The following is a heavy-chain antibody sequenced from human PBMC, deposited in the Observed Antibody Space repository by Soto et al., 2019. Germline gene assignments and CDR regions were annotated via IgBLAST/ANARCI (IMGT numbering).Heavy chain of an antibody. CDR2: INPNSGGT. V-gene: IGHV1-2*04. CDR1: GYTFTGYY. D-gene: IGHD6-13*01. CDR3: ARSLSPSSSWYPSYGMDV. J-gene: IGHJ6*02. Sequence: ASVKVSCKASGYTFTGYYMHWVRQAPGEGLEWMGWINPNSGGTNYAQKFQGWVTMTRDTSISTAYMELSRLRSDDTAVYYCARSLSPSSSWYPSYGMDVCGQGTTVTVYS.